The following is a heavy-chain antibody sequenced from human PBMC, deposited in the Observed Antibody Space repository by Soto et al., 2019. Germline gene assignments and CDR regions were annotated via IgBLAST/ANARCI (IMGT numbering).Heavy chain of an antibody. J-gene: IGHJ5*02. CDR3: ARGYSSYLAWFDP. CDR2: INAGNGNT. D-gene: IGHD5-12*01. CDR1: GYTFTSNA. V-gene: IGHV1-3*01. Sequence: QVQLVQSGAEVKKPGASVKVSCKASGYTFTSNAMHWVRQAPGQRLEWMGWINAGNGNTKYSQKFQGRVTITRDTSASTAYMELSSLRSEHTAVYYCARGYSSYLAWFDPWGQGTLVTVSS.